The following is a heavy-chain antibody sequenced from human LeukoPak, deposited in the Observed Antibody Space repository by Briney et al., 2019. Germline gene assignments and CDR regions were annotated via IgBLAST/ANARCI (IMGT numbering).Heavy chain of an antibody. CDR3: ARRVGAAASDMD. V-gene: IGHV4-59*08. D-gene: IGHD6-13*01. CDR1: AASITTYY. Sequence: SETLSLTCPVSAASITTYYWSWIRQPPGKGLEWIGYIYYSGSTNYNPSLKSRVTISVDTSKNQFSLKLSSVTAADTAVYYCARRVGAAASDMDWGQGTLVTVSS. CDR2: IYYSGST. J-gene: IGHJ4*02.